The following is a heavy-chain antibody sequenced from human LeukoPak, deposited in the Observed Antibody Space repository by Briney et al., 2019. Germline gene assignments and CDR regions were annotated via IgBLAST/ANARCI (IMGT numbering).Heavy chain of an antibody. J-gene: IGHJ4*02. CDR3: AKAPWNYFDY. CDR1: GFTFSSYG. Sequence: GGSLRLSCAASGFTFSSYGMHWVRQAPGKGLEWVAFIRYDGSNKYNADSVKGRFTISRDNSKNTLYLQMNSLRAEDTAVYYCAKAPWNYFDYWGQGTLVTVSS. V-gene: IGHV3-30*02. CDR2: IRYDGSNK. D-gene: IGHD1-1*01.